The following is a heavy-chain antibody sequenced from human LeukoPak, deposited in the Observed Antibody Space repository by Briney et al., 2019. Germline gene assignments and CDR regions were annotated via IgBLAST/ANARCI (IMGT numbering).Heavy chain of an antibody. Sequence: SETLSLTCTVSDDFITGSTYYWGWIRQPPGKGLEWIGSMYYSGRTYSNPSLRSRVTMSADTSKNQFSLNLKSVTAADTAVYYCARQYYDSTGYYYFDYWGQGTLVTVSS. V-gene: IGHV4-39*01. CDR2: MYYSGRT. CDR1: DDFITGSTYY. J-gene: IGHJ4*02. CDR3: ARQYYDSTGYYYFDY. D-gene: IGHD3-22*01.